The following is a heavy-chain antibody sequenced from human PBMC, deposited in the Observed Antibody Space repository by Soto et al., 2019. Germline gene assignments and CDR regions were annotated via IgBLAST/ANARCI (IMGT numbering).Heavy chain of an antibody. V-gene: IGHV1-46*01. CDR2: INPSGGST. J-gene: IGHJ4*02. CDR1: GYTFTSYY. Sequence: QVQLVQSGAEVKKPGASVKVSCKASGYTFTSYYMHWVRQAPGQGLEWRGIINPSGGSTSYAQKFQGCGAMTRATSASTGCMELSSLSTEDTAVYYCAGESRDGYNNHFDYWGQGTMVTVSS. D-gene: IGHD5-12*01. CDR3: AGESRDGYNNHFDY.